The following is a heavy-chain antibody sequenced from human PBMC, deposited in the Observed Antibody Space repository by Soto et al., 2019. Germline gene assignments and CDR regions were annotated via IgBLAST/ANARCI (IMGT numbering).Heavy chain of an antibody. CDR1: GGSISSADFY. V-gene: IGHV4-30-4*01. J-gene: IGHJ4*02. Sequence: PSETLSLTCTVSGGSISSADFYWSWIRQPPGKGLERIGYIYYSGSTYYNSSLKSRVTISIDTSKNQFSLKLSSVTAADTAVYYCARDRTTMVIDYWGRGTLVTVSS. CDR3: ARDRTTMVIDY. D-gene: IGHD3-10*01. CDR2: IYYSGST.